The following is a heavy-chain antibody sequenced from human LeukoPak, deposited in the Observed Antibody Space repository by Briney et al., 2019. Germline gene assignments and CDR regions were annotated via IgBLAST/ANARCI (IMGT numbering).Heavy chain of an antibody. V-gene: IGHV4-39*01. Sequence: PSETLSLTCTVSGGSISSSSYYWGWIRQPPGKGLEWIGSIYYSGSTYYNPSLKSRVTISVDTSKNQFSLKLSSVTAADTAVYYCARGPDILTGYYTPPDYWGQGTLVTVSS. J-gene: IGHJ4*02. CDR1: GGSISSSSYY. D-gene: IGHD3-9*01. CDR3: ARGPDILTGYYTPPDY. CDR2: IYYSGST.